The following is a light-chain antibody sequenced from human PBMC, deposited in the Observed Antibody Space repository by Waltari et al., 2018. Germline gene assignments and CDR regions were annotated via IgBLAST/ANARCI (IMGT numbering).Light chain of an antibody. CDR2: AVF. CDR3: QQSYTMPMYT. V-gene: IGKV1-39*01. CDR1: QDISNN. J-gene: IGKJ2*01. Sequence: DIQMTQSPSSLSASVGDRVTITCRASQDISNNLTWYQQKPGKAPDLLIFAVFTLQSGVPSRFSGSGSGTEFTLTISSLQPEDSATYYCQQSYTMPMYTFGQGTKLEIK.